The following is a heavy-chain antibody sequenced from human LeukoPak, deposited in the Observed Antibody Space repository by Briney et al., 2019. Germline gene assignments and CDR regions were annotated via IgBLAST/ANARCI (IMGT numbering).Heavy chain of an antibody. CDR2: IYHSGST. CDR3: ARDQSSSWYY. D-gene: IGHD6-13*01. V-gene: IGHV4-38-2*02. Sequence: TPSQTLSLTCTVSGYSISSGYYWGWIRQPPGKGLEWIGSIYHSGSTYYNPSLKSRVTISVDTSKNQFSLKLSSVTAADTAVYYCARDQSSSWYYWGQGTLVTVSS. J-gene: IGHJ4*02. CDR1: GYSISSGYY.